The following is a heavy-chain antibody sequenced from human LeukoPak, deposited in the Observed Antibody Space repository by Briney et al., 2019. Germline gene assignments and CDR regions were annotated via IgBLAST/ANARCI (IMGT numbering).Heavy chain of an antibody. CDR2: IYYSGST. J-gene: IGHJ4*02. D-gene: IGHD6-19*01. CDR1: GGSISSSSYY. Sequence: SETLSLTCTVSGGSISSSSYYWGWIRQPPGKGLEWIGSIYYSGSTYYNPSLKSRVTISVDTSKNQFSLKLSSVTAADTAVYYCARGQQWLGPFDYWGQGTLVTVSS. V-gene: IGHV4-39*07. CDR3: ARGQQWLGPFDY.